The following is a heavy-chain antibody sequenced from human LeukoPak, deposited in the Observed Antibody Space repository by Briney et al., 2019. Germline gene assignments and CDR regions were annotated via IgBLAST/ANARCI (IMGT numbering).Heavy chain of an antibody. CDR3: AREGIAAAFDY. D-gene: IGHD6-13*01. V-gene: IGHV3-53*01. Sequence: PGGSLRLSCAASGFTFSSYWMSWVRQAPGKGLEWVSVIYSGGSTYYADSVKGRFTISRDNSKNTLYLQMNSLRAEDTAVYYCAREGIAAAFDYWGQGTLVTVSS. J-gene: IGHJ4*02. CDR1: GFTFSSYW. CDR2: IYSGGST.